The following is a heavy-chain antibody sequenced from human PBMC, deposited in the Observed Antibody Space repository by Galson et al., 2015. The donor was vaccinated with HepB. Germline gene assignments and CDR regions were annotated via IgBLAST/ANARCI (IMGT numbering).Heavy chain of an antibody. D-gene: IGHD2-2*01. V-gene: IGHV3-74*01. J-gene: IGHJ4*02. CDR3: ASSSTGVLGY. CDR1: GFTFSSYW. Sequence: SLRLSCAASGFTFSSYWMHWVRQAPGKGLVWVSHINSDGTSTSYADSVKGRFTISRDNAKNSLYLQMNSLRAEDTAVYYCASSSTGVLGYWGQGTLVTVSS. CDR2: INSDGTST.